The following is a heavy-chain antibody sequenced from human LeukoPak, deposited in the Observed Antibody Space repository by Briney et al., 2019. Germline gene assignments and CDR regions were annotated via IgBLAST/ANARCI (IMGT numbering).Heavy chain of an antibody. CDR2: MYLSGTA. CDR1: GASISSVNL. CDR3: AGLEGRYSSGMYYYFDY. J-gene: IGHJ4*02. Sequence: SGTLSLTCGVSGASISSVNLWSWVRQRPGKGLEWIGEMYLSGTATYNPSLKGRVTIQIDKSENQFSLKLTSVTAADTAVYFCAGLEGRYSSGMYYYFDYWGQGTLVNVSS. D-gene: IGHD6-19*01. V-gene: IGHV4-4*02.